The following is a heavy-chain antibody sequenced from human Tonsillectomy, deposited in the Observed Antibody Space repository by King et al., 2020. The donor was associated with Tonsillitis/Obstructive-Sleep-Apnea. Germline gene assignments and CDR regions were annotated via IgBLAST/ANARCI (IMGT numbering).Heavy chain of an antibody. CDR2: IWYDGSNE. D-gene: IGHD1-26*01. CDR1: GFTFSSYG. J-gene: IGHJ4*02. CDR3: AREWSGGSWYFDY. V-gene: IGHV3-33*01. Sequence: VQLVESGGGVVQPGRSLRLSCAASGFTFSSYGMHWVRQAPGKGLEWVAVIWYDGSNEYYVESVKGRFTISRDNSKNTLYLQMNSLRAEHTAVYYCAREWSGGSWYFDYWGQGILVTVSS.